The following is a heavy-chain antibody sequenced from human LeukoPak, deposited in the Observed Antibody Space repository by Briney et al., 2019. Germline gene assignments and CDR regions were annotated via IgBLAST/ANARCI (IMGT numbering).Heavy chain of an antibody. CDR2: IDTDGSST. CDR1: GFTFSTYW. Sequence: PGGSLRLSCAASGFTFSTYWMRWVRQAPGKGLVWVSLIDTDGSSTPYADSVKGRFTISRDNAKNTLYLQMNSLRAEDTAVYYCARVGGSSDFDYWGQGTLVTVSS. CDR3: ARVGGSSDFDY. D-gene: IGHD3-10*01. V-gene: IGHV3-74*01. J-gene: IGHJ4*02.